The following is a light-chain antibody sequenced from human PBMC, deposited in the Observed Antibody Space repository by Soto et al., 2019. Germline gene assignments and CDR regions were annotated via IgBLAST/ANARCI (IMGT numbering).Light chain of an antibody. J-gene: IGKJ3*01. CDR3: QKYNSAPPFT. Sequence: DIQMTQSPSSLSASVGDRGTITCRASQGISNYLAWYQQKPGKVPKLLIYAASTLQSGVPSRFSGSGSGTDFTLTISSLQPEDVATYYCQKYNSAPPFTFGPGTKVDIK. CDR2: AAS. CDR1: QGISNY. V-gene: IGKV1-27*01.